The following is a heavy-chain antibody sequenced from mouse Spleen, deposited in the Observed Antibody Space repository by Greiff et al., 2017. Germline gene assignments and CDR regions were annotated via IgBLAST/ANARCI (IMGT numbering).Heavy chain of an antibody. CDR3: ARSTTMVERNAMDY. D-gene: IGHD2-1*01. CDR1: GYTFTSYG. Sequence: VQLQQSGAELARPGASVKLSCKASGYTFTSYGISWVKQRTGQGLEWIGEIYPRSGNTYYNEKFKGKATLTADKSSSTAYMELRSLTSEDSAVYFCARSTTMVERNAMDYWGQGTSVTVSS. V-gene: IGHV1-81*01. J-gene: IGHJ4*01. CDR2: IYPRSGNT.